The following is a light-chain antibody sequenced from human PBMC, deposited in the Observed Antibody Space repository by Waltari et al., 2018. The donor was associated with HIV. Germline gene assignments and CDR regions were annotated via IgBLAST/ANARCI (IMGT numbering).Light chain of an antibody. CDR3: QQYFNLPYT. V-gene: IGKV1-33*01. CDR1: HDITDS. Sequence: DIQMTQSPSSLSASVGDRVTITCQASHDITDSLTWFRQKPGEAPKLLIYDASNLEAGVPSRFSGSGSGTDFTFTISSLQTEDIATYYCQQYFNLPYTFGRGTKLEI. CDR2: DAS. J-gene: IGKJ2*01.